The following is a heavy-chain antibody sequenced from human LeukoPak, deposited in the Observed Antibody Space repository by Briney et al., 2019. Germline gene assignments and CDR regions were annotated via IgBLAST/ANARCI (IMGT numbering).Heavy chain of an antibody. CDR3: ARWDGGATGIYWFDP. J-gene: IGHJ5*02. Sequence: SETLSLTCTVSGGSISSGGYYWSWIRQHPGKGLEWIGYIYYSGSTYYNPSLKSRVTISVDTSKNQFSLKLSSVTTADTAVYYCARWDGGATGIYWFDPWGQGTLVTVSS. V-gene: IGHV4-31*03. D-gene: IGHD5-12*01. CDR1: GGSISSGGYY. CDR2: IYYSGST.